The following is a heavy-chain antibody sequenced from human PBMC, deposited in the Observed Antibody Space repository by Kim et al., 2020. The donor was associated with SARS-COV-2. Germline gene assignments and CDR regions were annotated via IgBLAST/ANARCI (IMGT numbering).Heavy chain of an antibody. V-gene: IGHV1-69*13. CDR3: ARLYGDYAENYYYGMDV. CDR1: GGTFSSYA. Sequence: SVKVSCKASGGTFSSYAISWVRQAPGQGLEWMGGIIPIFGTANYAQKFQGRVTITADESTSTAYMELSSLRSEDTAVYYCARLYGDYAENYYYGMDVWGQGTTVTVSS. CDR2: IIPIFGTA. J-gene: IGHJ6*02. D-gene: IGHD4-17*01.